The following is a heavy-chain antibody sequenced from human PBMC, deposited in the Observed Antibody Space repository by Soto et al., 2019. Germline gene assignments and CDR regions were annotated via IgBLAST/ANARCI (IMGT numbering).Heavy chain of an antibody. V-gene: IGHV4-31*03. CDR3: ARAVDSHSGYDSQFYYYGMDV. D-gene: IGHD5-12*01. Sequence: QVQLQESGPGLVKPSQTLSLTCTVSGGSISSGGYYWSWIRQHPGKGLEWIGYIYYSGSTYYNPSLKSRVTISVDTSKNQFSLKLSSVTAVDTAVYYCARAVDSHSGYDSQFYYYGMDVWGQGTTVTVSS. CDR1: GGSISSGGYY. J-gene: IGHJ6*02. CDR2: IYYSGST.